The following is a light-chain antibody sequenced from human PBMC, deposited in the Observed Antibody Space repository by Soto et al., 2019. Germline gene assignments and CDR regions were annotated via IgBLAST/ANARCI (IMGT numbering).Light chain of an antibody. CDR3: SSYTSRSTKV. Sequence: QSALTQPASVSGSPGQSITISCTGTSSDVGGYNYVSWYQQHPVKAPKLMIYDVSNRPSGVSKLFSGSKSGNTASLTISGLPAEDDADYYCSSYTSRSTKVFGTGTKLTVL. J-gene: IGLJ1*01. CDR2: DVS. CDR1: SSDVGGYNY. V-gene: IGLV2-14*01.